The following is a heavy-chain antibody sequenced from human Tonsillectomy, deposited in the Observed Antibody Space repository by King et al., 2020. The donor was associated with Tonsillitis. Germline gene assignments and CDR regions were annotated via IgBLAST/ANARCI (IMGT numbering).Heavy chain of an antibody. CDR3: ARGRTYYYDSSGYHFDY. CDR2: INHSGST. Sequence: VQLQQWGAGLLKPSETLSLTCAVYGGSFSGYYWSWIRQPPGKGLEWIGEINHSGSTNYNPSLKSRVTISGDMSKNQISLKLSSVTAADTAVYYCARGRTYYYDSSGYHFDYWGQGTLVTVSS. D-gene: IGHD3-22*01. V-gene: IGHV4-34*01. J-gene: IGHJ4*02. CDR1: GGSFSGYY.